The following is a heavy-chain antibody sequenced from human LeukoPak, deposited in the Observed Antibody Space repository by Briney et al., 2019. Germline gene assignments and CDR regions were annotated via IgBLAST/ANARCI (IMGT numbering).Heavy chain of an antibody. CDR2: MYYSGST. CDR1: GGSISSYY. V-gene: IGHV4-59*01. D-gene: IGHD6-13*01. Sequence: SETLSLTCTVPGGSISSYYWSWLRQPPRKGLEKIGYMYYSGSTNYNHSLKSRVTISLDTSNNQFSLKLTSVTAADTAVYYCARAHSSSWYMDYWGQGTLVTVSS. CDR3: ARAHSSSWYMDY. J-gene: IGHJ4*02.